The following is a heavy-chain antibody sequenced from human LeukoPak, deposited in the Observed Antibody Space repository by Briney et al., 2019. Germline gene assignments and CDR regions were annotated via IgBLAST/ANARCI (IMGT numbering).Heavy chain of an antibody. CDR3: ARDANYYGSGSYLDY. D-gene: IGHD3-10*01. CDR1: GFTFSSYS. Sequence: GGSLRLSCAASGFTFSSYSMNWVRQAPGKGLEWVAVISYDGSNKYYADSVKGRFTISRDNSKNTLYLQMNSLRAEDTAVYYCARDANYYGSGSYLDYWGQGTLVTVSS. V-gene: IGHV3-30*03. CDR2: ISYDGSNK. J-gene: IGHJ4*02.